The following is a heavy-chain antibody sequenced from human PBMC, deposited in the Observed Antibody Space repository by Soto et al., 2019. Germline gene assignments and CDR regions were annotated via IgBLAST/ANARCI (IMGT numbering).Heavy chain of an antibody. Sequence: EVQLLESGGGSVQQGGSLRLSCADSGFTFSSYAMHWVRRPPGKGLEWVSSISGSGGTAYYADSVKGRFSISRDSLVNTLYLQMNSLRAEDTVVYYCAKGPGQNWTFDYWGQGTLVTVSP. V-gene: IGHV3-23*01. J-gene: IGHJ4*02. CDR3: AKGPGQNWTFDY. CDR2: ISGSGGTA. CDR1: GFTFSSYA. D-gene: IGHD1-1*01.